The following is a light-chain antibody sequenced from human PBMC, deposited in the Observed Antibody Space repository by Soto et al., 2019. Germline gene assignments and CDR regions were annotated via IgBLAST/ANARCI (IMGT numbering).Light chain of an antibody. Sequence: QPVLTQSSSASASLGSSVKLTCTLSSGHSSYIIAWHQQQPGKAPRYLMKLEGSGSYNKGCGVPDRFSGSSSGADRYLTISNLQSEDEADYYCETWDSNTVVFGGGTKLTVL. J-gene: IGLJ2*01. CDR1: SGHSSYI. CDR3: ETWDSNTVV. V-gene: IGLV4-60*03. CDR2: LEGSGSY.